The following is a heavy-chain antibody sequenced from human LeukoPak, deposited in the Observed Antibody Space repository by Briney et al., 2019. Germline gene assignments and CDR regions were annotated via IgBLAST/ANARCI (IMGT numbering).Heavy chain of an antibody. CDR1: GGSFSGYY. V-gene: IGHV4-34*01. CDR2: INHSGST. J-gene: IGHJ4*02. CDR3: ARDRGSGNYDY. Sequence: SETLSLTCAVYGGSFSGYYWSWIRQPPGKGLEWIGEINHSGSTNYNPSLKGRVTISVDTSKNQFSPKLSSVTAADTAVYYCARDRGSGNYDYWGQGTLVTVSS. D-gene: IGHD1-26*01.